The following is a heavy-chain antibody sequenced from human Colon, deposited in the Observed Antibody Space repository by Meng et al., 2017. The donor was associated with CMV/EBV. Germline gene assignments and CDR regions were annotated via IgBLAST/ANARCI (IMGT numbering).Heavy chain of an antibody. CDR1: GFSVSSDY. CDR2: IYIGSST. CDR3: AKDVLRFMEWPHAFDN. Sequence: GGSLRLSCAVSGFSVSSDYMSWVRQAPGKGLEWVSSIYIGSSTDYADSVKGRFTISRDNAKNTLILQMTNLRAEDTALYYCAKDVLRFMEWPHAFDNWGQGTMVTVSS. D-gene: IGHD3-3*01. V-gene: IGHV3-53*01. J-gene: IGHJ3*02.